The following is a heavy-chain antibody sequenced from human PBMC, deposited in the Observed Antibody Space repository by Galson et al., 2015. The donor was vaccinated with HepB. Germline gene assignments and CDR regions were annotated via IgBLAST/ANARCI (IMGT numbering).Heavy chain of an antibody. CDR1: GFTFSSYT. V-gene: IGHV3-23*01. J-gene: IGHJ5*01. D-gene: IGHD3-9*01. Sequence: SLRLSCAASGFTFSSYTMSWVRQAPGRGLEWVSAVRGSGDDTFYAVSVKGRFTISRDNSKNTLSLQMNSLRADDTAVYYCVKEVLTGHPNWFDSWGQGTLVTVSS. CDR3: VKEVLTGHPNWFDS. CDR2: VRGSGDDT.